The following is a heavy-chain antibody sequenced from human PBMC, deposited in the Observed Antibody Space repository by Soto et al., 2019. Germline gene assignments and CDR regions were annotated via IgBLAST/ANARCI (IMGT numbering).Heavy chain of an antibody. D-gene: IGHD1-26*01. CDR2: ISGSSGST. V-gene: IGHV3-23*01. J-gene: IGHJ6*02. Sequence: GWSLRLSCAASIFIFSSFAMSWVRQAPGKGLEWVSSISGSSGSTYYADSVKGRFTISRDNSENTLSLQMTGLRVEDTALYYCASVWGRASGMDVWGQGTTVTVSS. CDR3: ASVWGRASGMDV. CDR1: IFIFSSFA.